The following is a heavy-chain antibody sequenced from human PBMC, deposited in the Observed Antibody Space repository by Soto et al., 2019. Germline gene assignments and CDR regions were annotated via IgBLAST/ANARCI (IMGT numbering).Heavy chain of an antibody. V-gene: IGHV1-69*06. CDR3: ASGPQLVRDYYYGMDV. CDR2: IIPIFGTA. D-gene: IGHD6-6*01. Sequence: SVKVSCKASGGTFSSYAISGVRQAPGQGLEWMGGIIPIFGTANYAQKFQGRVTITADKSTSTAYMELSSLRSEDTAVYYCASGPQLVRDYYYGMDVWGQGTTVTVSS. CDR1: GGTFSSYA. J-gene: IGHJ6*02.